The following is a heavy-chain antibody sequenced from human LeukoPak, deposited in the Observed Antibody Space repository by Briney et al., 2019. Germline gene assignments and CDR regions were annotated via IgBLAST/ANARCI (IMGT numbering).Heavy chain of an antibody. Sequence: ASVKVSCKASGGTFSSYAISWVRQAPGQGLEWMGRIIPILGIANYVQKFQGRVTITADKSTSTAYMELSSLRSEDTAVYYCAKLVGQYYFDYWGQGTLVTVSS. CDR1: GGTFSSYA. J-gene: IGHJ4*02. V-gene: IGHV1-69*04. CDR2: IIPILGIA. D-gene: IGHD6-13*01. CDR3: AKLVGQYYFDY.